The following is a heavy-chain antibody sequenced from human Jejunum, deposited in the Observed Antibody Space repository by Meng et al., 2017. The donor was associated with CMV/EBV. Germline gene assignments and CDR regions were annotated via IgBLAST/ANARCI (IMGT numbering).Heavy chain of an antibody. Sequence: EGHLVESGGGLIKPGGSLRLSCAASGFSFPDAWMSWVRQAPGKGLEWVGRIKAKSDGGTTEYPAPVKGRFTISRDDSKNTLFLQMNSLKTEDTAVYYCTTGRAHWGQGTLVTVSS. CDR1: GFSFPDAW. V-gene: IGHV3-15*01. J-gene: IGHJ4*02. CDR3: TTGRAH. CDR2: IKAKSDGGTT.